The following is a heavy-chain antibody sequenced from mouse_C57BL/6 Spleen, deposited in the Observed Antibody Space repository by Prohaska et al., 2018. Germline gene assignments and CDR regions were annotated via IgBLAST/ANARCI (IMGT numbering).Heavy chain of an antibody. Sequence: QVQLKQSGAELVRPGASVKLSCKASGYTFTDYYINWVKQRPGQGLEWIARIYPGSGNTYYNEKFKGKATLTAEKSSSTAYMQLSSLTSEDSAVYFCARWGYGSSFDYWGQGTTLTVSS. J-gene: IGHJ2*01. CDR1: GYTFTDYY. D-gene: IGHD1-1*01. V-gene: IGHV1-76*01. CDR3: ARWGYGSSFDY. CDR2: IYPGSGNT.